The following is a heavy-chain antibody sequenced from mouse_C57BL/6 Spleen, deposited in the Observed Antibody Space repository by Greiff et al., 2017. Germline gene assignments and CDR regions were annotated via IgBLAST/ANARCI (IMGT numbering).Heavy chain of an antibody. V-gene: IGHV1-55*01. CDR1: GYTFTSYW. CDR2: IYPGSGST. J-gene: IGHJ3*01. CDR3: ARRGNGYFSWFAY. D-gene: IGHD2-3*01. Sequence: QVQLQQPGAELVKPGASVKMSCKASGYTFTSYWITWVKQRPGQGLEWIGDIYPGSGSTNYNEKFKSKATLTVDTSSSTAYMQLSSLTSEDSAVYYCARRGNGYFSWFAYWGQGTLVTVSA.